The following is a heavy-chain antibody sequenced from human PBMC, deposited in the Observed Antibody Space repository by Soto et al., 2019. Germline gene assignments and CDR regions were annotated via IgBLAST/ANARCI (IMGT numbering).Heavy chain of an antibody. D-gene: IGHD2-15*01. J-gene: IGHJ6*03. CDR1: GFTFSNYW. CDR3: ARGDCVGVTCYSLAGSFYYYMDV. CDR2: INSDGSVS. Sequence: EVQLVESGGGLVQPGGSLRLSCAASGFTFSNYWMYWVRQAPGKGLEWVSRINSDGSVSSYADSVKGRLTISRDKVKNTLYLQVDRLRAEDTAVYYCARGDCVGVTCYSLAGSFYYYMDVWGKGTTVTVFS. V-gene: IGHV3-74*02.